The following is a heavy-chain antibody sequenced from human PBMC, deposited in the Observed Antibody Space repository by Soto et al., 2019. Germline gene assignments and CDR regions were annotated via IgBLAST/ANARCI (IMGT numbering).Heavy chain of an antibody. CDR2: IWYDGSNK. Sequence: QVQLVESGGGVVQPGRSLRLSCAASGFTFSSYGMHWVRQAPGKGLEWVAVIWYDGSNKYYADSVKGRFTISRDNSKNTLYRQMNSLRAEDTAVYYCARDLGGGSYPQYYFDYWGQGTLVTVSS. D-gene: IGHD3-16*02. V-gene: IGHV3-33*01. CDR3: ARDLGGGSYPQYYFDY. CDR1: GFTFSSYG. J-gene: IGHJ4*02.